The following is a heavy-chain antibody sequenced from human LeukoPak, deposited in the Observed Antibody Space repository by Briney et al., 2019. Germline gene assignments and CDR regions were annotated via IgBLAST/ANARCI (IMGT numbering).Heavy chain of an antibody. J-gene: IGHJ5*02. CDR2: IYYSGST. V-gene: IGHV4-31*03. CDR1: GGSISSADYY. Sequence: PSQTLSLTCTVSGGSISSADYYWSWIRHHPGKGLEWIGYIYYSGSTYFNPSLKSRVTISVDTSKNQFSLKLSSVTAADTAVYYCARAIIVPDGWFDPWGQGTLVTVSS. D-gene: IGHD2-2*01. CDR3: ARAIIVPDGWFDP.